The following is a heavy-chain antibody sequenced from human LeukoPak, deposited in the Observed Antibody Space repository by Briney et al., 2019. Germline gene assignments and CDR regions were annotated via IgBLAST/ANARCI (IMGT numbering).Heavy chain of an antibody. CDR2: IIPIFGTA. V-gene: IGHV1-69*01. J-gene: IGHJ4*02. Sequence: SVKVSCKASGGTFSSYAISWVRQAPGQGLEWMGGIIPIFGTANYAQKFQGRVTITADESTSTAYMELSSLRSEDTAVYYCARVILPPPHYFDYWGQGTLVTVSS. CDR3: ARVILPPPHYFDY. CDR1: GGTFSSYA. D-gene: IGHD2/OR15-2a*01.